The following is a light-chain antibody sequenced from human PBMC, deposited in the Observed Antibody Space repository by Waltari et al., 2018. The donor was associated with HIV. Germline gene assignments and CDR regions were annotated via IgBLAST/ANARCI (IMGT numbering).Light chain of an antibody. Sequence: DIQLTQSPSSVSASVGDRVTITCRASQNILNWLAWYQQKPGRAPKLLLYSASDLQYGVPSRFSGSGSGTDFSLTISSLQPEDFATYDCQQANSFPRTFGQGTTVEI. J-gene: IGKJ1*01. V-gene: IGKV1-12*01. CDR2: SAS. CDR1: QNILNW. CDR3: QQANSFPRT.